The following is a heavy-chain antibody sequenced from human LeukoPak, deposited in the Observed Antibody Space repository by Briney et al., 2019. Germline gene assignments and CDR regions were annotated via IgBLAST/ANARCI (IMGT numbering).Heavy chain of an antibody. D-gene: IGHD4-17*01. CDR3: ARTPRVTRYGMDV. CDR2: IYYSGST. J-gene: IGHJ6*02. Sequence: SETLSLTCTVSGGSISSYYWSWIRQPPGKGLEWIGYIYYSGSTNYNPSLKSRVTISVDTSKNQFSLKLSSVTAADTAVYYCARTPRVTRYGMDVWGQGTTVTVSS. V-gene: IGHV4-59*01. CDR1: GGSISSYY.